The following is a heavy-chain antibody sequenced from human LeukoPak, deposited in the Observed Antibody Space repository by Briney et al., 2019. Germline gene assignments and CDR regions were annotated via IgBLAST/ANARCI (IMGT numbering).Heavy chain of an antibody. J-gene: IGHJ4*02. D-gene: IGHD3-22*01. CDR2: IYYSGST. Sequence: PSETLSLTCTVSGGSISSSSYYWGWIRQPPGKGLEWIGSIYYSGSTYYNPSLKSRVTISVDTSKNQFSLRLSSVTAADTAVYYYARGNLDSSGYYCYWGQGTLVTVSS. V-gene: IGHV4-39*07. CDR3: ARGNLDSSGYYCY. CDR1: GGSISSSSYY.